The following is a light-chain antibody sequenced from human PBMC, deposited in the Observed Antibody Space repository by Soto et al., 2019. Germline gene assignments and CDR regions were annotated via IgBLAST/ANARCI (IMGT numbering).Light chain of an antibody. V-gene: IGLV2-14*01. CDR2: DIT. CDR1: STDIGTYNY. Sequence: QSALTQPASVSGSPGQSITISCTGSSTDIGTYNYVSWYQHHPGKAPKLMIYDITNRPSGLSDRFSGSKSGNTASLTISGLQAEDEAHYYCSSYTSSTTYVFATVTKLTVL. J-gene: IGLJ1*01. CDR3: SSYTSSTTYV.